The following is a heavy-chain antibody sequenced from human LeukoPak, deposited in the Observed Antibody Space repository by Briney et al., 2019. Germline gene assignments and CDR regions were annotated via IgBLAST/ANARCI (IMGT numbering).Heavy chain of an antibody. CDR3: ARGPQWRGDYYYMDV. D-gene: IGHD6-19*01. V-gene: IGHV1-8*01. J-gene: IGHJ6*03. CDR2: MNPNSGNK. CDR1: GYSFTNFD. Sequence: ASVKVSCEASGYSFTNFDINWVRQATGQGLEWMGWMNPNSGNKGYAQKFQGRVTMTMNTSITTAYMELSSLRSEDTAVYYCARGPQWRGDYYYMDVWGRGTTVTVSS.